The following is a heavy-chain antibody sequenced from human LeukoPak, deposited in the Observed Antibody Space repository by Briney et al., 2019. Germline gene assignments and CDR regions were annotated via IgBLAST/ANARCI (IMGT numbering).Heavy chain of an antibody. CDR3: ARDGISYYDFWSGYYPSPFDY. CDR1: GFTFSSYA. D-gene: IGHD3-3*01. V-gene: IGHV3-30-3*01. J-gene: IGHJ4*02. CDR2: ISYDGSSK. Sequence: PGRSLRLSCAASGFTFSSYAMHWVRQAPGKGLEWVAVISYDGSSKYYADSVKGRFTISRDNSKNTLYLKMNSLRAEDTAVYYCARDGISYYDFWSGYYPSPFDYWGQGTLVTVSS.